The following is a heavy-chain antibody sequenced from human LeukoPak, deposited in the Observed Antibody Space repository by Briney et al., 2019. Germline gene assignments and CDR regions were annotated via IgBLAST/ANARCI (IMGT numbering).Heavy chain of an antibody. CDR3: ASITPRGESSGFDY. V-gene: IGHV4-31*03. Sequence: SETLSLTCTVSGGSISSGGYYWSWIRQHPGKGLEWIGYIYYSGSTYYNPSLKSRVTISVDTSKNQFSLKLSSVTAADTAVYHCASITPRGESSGFDYWGQGTLVTVSS. CDR1: GGSISSGGYY. D-gene: IGHD3-16*01. CDR2: IYYSGST. J-gene: IGHJ4*02.